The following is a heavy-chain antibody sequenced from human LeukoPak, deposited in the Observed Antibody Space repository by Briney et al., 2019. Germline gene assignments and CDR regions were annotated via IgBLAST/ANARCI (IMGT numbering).Heavy chain of an antibody. V-gene: IGHV1-69*05. J-gene: IGHJ4*02. CDR2: IIPIFGTA. Sequence: GASVKVSCKASGGTFSSYAISWERQAPGQGLEWMGGIIPIFGTANYAQKFQGRVTITTDESTSTAYMELSSLRSEDTAVYYCARDIAAAGPFDYWGQGTLVTVSS. CDR3: ARDIAAAGPFDY. D-gene: IGHD6-13*01. CDR1: GGTFSSYA.